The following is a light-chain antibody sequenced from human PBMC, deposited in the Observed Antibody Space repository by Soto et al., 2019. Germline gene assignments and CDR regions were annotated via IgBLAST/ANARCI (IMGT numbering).Light chain of an antibody. Sequence: DIQMTQSPSTLSASVGDRVTITCRASQTIKNWLAWYQQKPGKPPKLLISKASNLESGVPPRFSGSGSETEFNLTISSLQPDDFATYYCQQYNSYSLLTFAGGTRVDIK. V-gene: IGKV1-5*03. CDR1: QTIKNW. J-gene: IGKJ4*01. CDR2: KAS. CDR3: QQYNSYSLLT.